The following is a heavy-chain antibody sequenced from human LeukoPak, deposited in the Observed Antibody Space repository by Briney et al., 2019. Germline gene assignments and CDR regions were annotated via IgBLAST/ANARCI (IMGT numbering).Heavy chain of an antibody. CDR1: GFTFSSYA. CDR3: ARGGDGYSYGMDV. V-gene: IGHV3-30*04. D-gene: IGHD5-24*01. J-gene: IGHJ6*02. Sequence: GGSLRLSCAASGFTFSSYAMHWVRQAPGKGLEWVAVISYDGSNKYYADSVKGRLTISRDNSKNTLYLQMNSLRAEDTAVYYCARGGDGYSYGMDVWGQGTTVTVSS. CDR2: ISYDGSNK.